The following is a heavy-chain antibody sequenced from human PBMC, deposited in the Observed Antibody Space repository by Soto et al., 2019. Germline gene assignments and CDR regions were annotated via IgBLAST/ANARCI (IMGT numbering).Heavy chain of an antibody. CDR3: GREGQRSWFNHKQFDS. D-gene: IGHD6-13*01. CDR1: GFTFSRYE. CDR2: ITGTGSTI. J-gene: IGHJ4*02. Sequence: PGGSLRLSCAASGFTFSRYEMNWVRQAPGKGLEWVAYITGTGSTIYYADSVKGRFTISRDNANNSLYLQMNNLRAEDTAVYYCGREGQRSWFNHKQFDSWGQGTLVTVSS. V-gene: IGHV3-48*03.